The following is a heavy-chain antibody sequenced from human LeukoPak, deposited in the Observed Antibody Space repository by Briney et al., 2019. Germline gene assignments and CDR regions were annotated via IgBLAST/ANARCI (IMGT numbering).Heavy chain of an antibody. J-gene: IGHJ2*01. CDR1: GGSISSGDYY. V-gene: IGHV4-30-4*01. D-gene: IGHD3-10*01. Sequence: PSETLSLTCTVSGGSISSGDYYWSWIRQPPGKGLEWIGYIYYSGSTYYNPSLKSRVTISVDTSKNQFSLKLSSVTAADTAVYYCARAWSTVLLWFGELFNPGKNWYFDLWGRGTLVTVSS. CDR2: IYYSGST. CDR3: ARAWSTVLLWFGELFNPGKNWYFDL.